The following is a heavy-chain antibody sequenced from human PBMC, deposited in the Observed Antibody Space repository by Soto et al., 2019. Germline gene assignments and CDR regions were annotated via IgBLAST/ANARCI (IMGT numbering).Heavy chain of an antibody. Sequence: GGSLRLSCAASGCTFSSYAMHCVRQAPGKGLEGVAVRSYDGSNKYYADSVKGRFTISRHNSKNTLYLQMNSLRAEDTAVYYCSRDLEELVVGVGDYAGQGTLVTVSS. CDR2: RSYDGSNK. CDR1: GCTFSSYA. CDR3: SRDLEELVVGVGDY. V-gene: IGHV3-30-3*01. D-gene: IGHD6-6*01. J-gene: IGHJ4*02.